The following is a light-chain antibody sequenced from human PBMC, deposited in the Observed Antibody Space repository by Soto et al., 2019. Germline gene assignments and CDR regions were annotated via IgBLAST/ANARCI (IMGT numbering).Light chain of an antibody. V-gene: IGLV2-14*01. CDR2: EVS. CDR3: SSYTSGSTNWV. CDR1: SSDVGGYNY. Sequence: QSALTQPASVSGSPGQSITISCTGTSSDVGGYNYVSWYQQHPGKTPKLMIYEVSNRPSGVSNRFSGSKSGHTASLTISGLQAEDEADYYCSSYTSGSTNWVFGGGTKLTVL. J-gene: IGLJ3*02.